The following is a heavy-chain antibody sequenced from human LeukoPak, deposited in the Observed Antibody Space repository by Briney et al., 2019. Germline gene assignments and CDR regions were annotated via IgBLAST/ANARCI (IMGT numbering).Heavy chain of an antibody. CDR3: ARDDYDILAFDP. Sequence: KPSETLSLTCTVSGGSVSSGSYYWSWIRQPPGKGLEWIGYIYYSGSTNYNPSLKSRVTISVDTSKNQFSLKLSSVTAADTAVYYCARDDYDILAFDPWGQGTLVTVSS. V-gene: IGHV4-61*01. J-gene: IGHJ5*02. CDR1: GGSVSSGSYY. CDR2: IYYSGST. D-gene: IGHD3-9*01.